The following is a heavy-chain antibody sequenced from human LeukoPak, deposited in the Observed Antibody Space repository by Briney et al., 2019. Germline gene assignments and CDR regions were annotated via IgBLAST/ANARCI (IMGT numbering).Heavy chain of an antibody. CDR2: FDPEDGET. CDR1: GFTFSSYW. CDR3: ATGLSDSSSWYEALTI. J-gene: IGHJ3*02. V-gene: IGHV1-24*01. D-gene: IGHD6-13*01. Sequence: GGSLRLSCAVSGFTFSSYWMSWVRQAPGKGLEWMGGFDPEDGETIYAQKFQGRVTMTEDTSTDTAYMELSSLRSEDTAVYYCATGLSDSSSWYEALTIWGQGTMVTVSS.